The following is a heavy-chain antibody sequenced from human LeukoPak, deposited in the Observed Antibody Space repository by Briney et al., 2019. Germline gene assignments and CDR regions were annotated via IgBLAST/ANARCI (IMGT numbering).Heavy chain of an antibody. CDR1: GYTFTGYY. D-gene: IGHD3-22*01. J-gene: IGHJ4*02. CDR3: ARDHVSSGYYLPNRDFDY. CDR2: INPNSGGT. V-gene: IGHV1-2*02. Sequence: ASVTVSCKASGYTFTGYYMHWVRQAPGQGLEWMGWINPNSGGTNYAQKFQGRVTMTRDTSISTAYMELSRLRSDDTAVYYCARDHVSSGYYLPNRDFDYWGQGTLVTVSS.